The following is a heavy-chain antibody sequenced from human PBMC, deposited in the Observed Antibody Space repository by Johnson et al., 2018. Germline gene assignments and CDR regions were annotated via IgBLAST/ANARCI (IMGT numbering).Heavy chain of an antibody. V-gene: IGHV3-49*03. Sequence: VQLVQSGGGLVQPGRSLRLSCTASGFTSGDYAMSWFRQAPGKGLEWLCFIRSKAYGGTTDYAASVKGRFTISRDDSKSIAYLQMNSLKTEDTAVYYCSRVRSRNAAEYFQHWGQGTLVTVSS. CDR2: IRSKAYGGTT. CDR1: GFTSGDYA. CDR3: SRVRSRNAAEYFQH. J-gene: IGHJ1*01.